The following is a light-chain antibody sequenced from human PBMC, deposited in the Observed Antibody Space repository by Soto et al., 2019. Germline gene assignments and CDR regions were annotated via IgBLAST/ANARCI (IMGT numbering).Light chain of an antibody. Sequence: EIVLTQSPGTLSLSPGERATLSCRASQSVSRSNLAWYQQKPGQAPRLLIYGASSRATGIPDKFTGSGSGTDFTLTISRLEPEDFAVYYCQQYGSSPFTFGPGTTVDIK. J-gene: IGKJ3*01. CDR1: QSVSRSN. CDR2: GAS. CDR3: QQYGSSPFT. V-gene: IGKV3-20*01.